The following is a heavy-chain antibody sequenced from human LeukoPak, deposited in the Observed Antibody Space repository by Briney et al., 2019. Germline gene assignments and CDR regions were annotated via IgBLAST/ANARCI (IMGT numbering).Heavy chain of an antibody. CDR1: GGTFSSYA. CDR2: IIPIFGTA. CDR3: ARDGDYDSSGYYPYFDY. D-gene: IGHD3-22*01. V-gene: IGHV1-69*13. J-gene: IGHJ4*02. Sequence: GASVKVSCKASGGTFSSYAISWVRQAPGQGLEWMGGIIPIFGTANYAQKFQGRVTITADESTSTAYMELSSLRSEDTAVYYCARDGDYDSSGYYPYFDYWGQGTLVTVSS.